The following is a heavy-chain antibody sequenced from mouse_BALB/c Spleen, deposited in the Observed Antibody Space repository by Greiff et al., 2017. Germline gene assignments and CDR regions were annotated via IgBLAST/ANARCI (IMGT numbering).Heavy chain of an antibody. J-gene: IGHJ1*01. CDR2: INPGSGGT. CDR1: GYAFTNYL. D-gene: IGHD1-1*01. V-gene: IGHV1-54*01. Sequence: QVQLKQSGAELVRPGTSVKVSCKASGYAFTNYLIEWVKQRPGQGLEWIGVINPGSGGTNYNEKFKGKATLTADKSSSTAYMQLSSLTSDDSAVYFCARDRNYYGSSPGYFDVWGAGTTVTVSS. CDR3: ARDRNYYGSSPGYFDV.